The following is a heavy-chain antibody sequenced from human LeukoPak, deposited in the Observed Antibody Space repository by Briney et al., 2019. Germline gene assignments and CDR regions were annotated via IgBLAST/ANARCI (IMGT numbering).Heavy chain of an antibody. D-gene: IGHD6-19*01. CDR3: ASSGIAVAGTGYYFDY. J-gene: IGHJ4*02. CDR1: GGTFISYA. Sequence: GASVKVSCKASGGTFISYAISWVRQAPGQGLEWMGGIIPIFGTANYAQKFQGRVTITADKSTSTAYMELSSLRSEDTAVYYCASSGIAVAGTGYYFDYWGQGTLVTVSS. CDR2: IIPIFGTA. V-gene: IGHV1-69*06.